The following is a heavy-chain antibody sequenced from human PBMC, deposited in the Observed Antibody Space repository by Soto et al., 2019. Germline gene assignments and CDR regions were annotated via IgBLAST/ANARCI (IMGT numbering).Heavy chain of an antibody. D-gene: IGHD6-19*01. Sequence: GGSLRLSCVASGFTFIRSFMGWIRQAPGKGLEGVANINQDGGVTYYVDSVEGRFTISRDNTKDSLYLQMNSLRGEDTAIYYCASYYCGSGRYFFDYWGQGTQVTVP. V-gene: IGHV3-7*03. CDR3: ASYYCGSGRYFFDY. J-gene: IGHJ4*02. CDR2: INQDGGVT. CDR1: GFTFIRSF.